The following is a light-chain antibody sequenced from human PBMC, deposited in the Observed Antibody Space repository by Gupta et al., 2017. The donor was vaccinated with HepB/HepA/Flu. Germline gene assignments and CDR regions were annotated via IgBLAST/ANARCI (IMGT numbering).Light chain of an antibody. V-gene: IGKV3-11*01. CDR2: DAS. Sequence: EMRLTQSPATLSLSPGERATLSCRASQSVSSYLAWYQQKPGQAPRLLIYDASNRATGIPARFSGSGSATDFTLTISSPEPEDFAVYYCQQRSNWQKTFGQGTKVEIK. CDR3: QQRSNWQKT. J-gene: IGKJ1*01. CDR1: QSVSSY.